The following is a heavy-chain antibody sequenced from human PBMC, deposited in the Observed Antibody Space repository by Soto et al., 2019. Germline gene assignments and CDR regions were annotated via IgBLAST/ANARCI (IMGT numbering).Heavy chain of an antibody. Sequence: QVPLVQSGAEVKKPGASVKVSCKASGYTFTSYGISWVRQAPGQGLEWMGWINAYNGNTNYAQKLQGRVTMTTDTYTSTAYMELGSLRADDTAVYYCARDREAARPRDAFDIWGQGTMVTVSS. CDR3: ARDREAARPRDAFDI. CDR1: GYTFTSYG. CDR2: INAYNGNT. V-gene: IGHV1-18*01. D-gene: IGHD6-6*01. J-gene: IGHJ3*02.